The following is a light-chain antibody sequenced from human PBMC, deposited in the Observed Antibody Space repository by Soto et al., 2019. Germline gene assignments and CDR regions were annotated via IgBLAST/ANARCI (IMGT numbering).Light chain of an antibody. V-gene: IGLV2-14*01. J-gene: IGLJ2*01. CDR2: KVS. CDR1: NRDVGGYNY. Sequence: QSVLTQPASVSGSPGQSITISCTGSNRDVGGYNYVSWYQHHPGKAPKLMIYKVSLRPSGVSSRFSGSKSGNTASLTISGLQPEDESHYYCSSYTTTNAVVFGGGTQLTVL. CDR3: SSYTTTNAVV.